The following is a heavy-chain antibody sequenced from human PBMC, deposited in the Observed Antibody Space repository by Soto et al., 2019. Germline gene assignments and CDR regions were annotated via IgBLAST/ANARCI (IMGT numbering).Heavy chain of an antibody. J-gene: IGHJ4*02. Sequence: ASVKVSCKASGYTFTSYGISWVRQAPGQGLEWMGWISAYNGNTNYAQKLQGRVTITTDTSTSTAYMELRSLRSDDTAVYYCARDSYYYDSSGYSPQDYWGQGP. CDR3: ARDSYYYDSSGYSPQDY. CDR1: GYTFTSYG. V-gene: IGHV1-18*01. D-gene: IGHD3-22*01. CDR2: ISAYNGNT.